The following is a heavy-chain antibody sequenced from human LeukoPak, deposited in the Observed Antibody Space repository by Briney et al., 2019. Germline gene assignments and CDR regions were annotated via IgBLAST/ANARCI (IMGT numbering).Heavy chain of an antibody. CDR3: ARWSGDWFDP. J-gene: IGHJ5*02. CDR2: IDWDDDK. CDR1: GFSLSTPGMR. Sequence: SGPALVKPTQTLTLTCTFSGFSLSTPGMRVSWIRQPPGMAQEWLARIDWDDDKFYSTSLKTRLTISKDTSKNQVVLTMTNMDPVDTATYYCARWSGDWFDPWGQGTLVTVSS. V-gene: IGHV2-70*04. D-gene: IGHD6-25*01.